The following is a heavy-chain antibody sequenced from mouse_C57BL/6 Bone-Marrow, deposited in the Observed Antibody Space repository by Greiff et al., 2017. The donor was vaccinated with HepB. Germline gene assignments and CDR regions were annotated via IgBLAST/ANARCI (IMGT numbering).Heavy chain of an antibody. Sequence: VQLQQSGPELVKPGASVKISCKASGYTFTDYYMNWVKQSHGKSLEWIGDINPNNGGTSYNQKFKGKATLTVDKSSSTAYMERRSLTSEDSAVYYCARGRTMGDHIFFLYYYAMDYWGQGTSVTVSS. CDR2: INPNNGGT. CDR1: GYTFTDYY. D-gene: IGHD1-1*02. J-gene: IGHJ4*01. CDR3: ARGRTMGDHIFFLYYYAMDY. V-gene: IGHV1-26*01.